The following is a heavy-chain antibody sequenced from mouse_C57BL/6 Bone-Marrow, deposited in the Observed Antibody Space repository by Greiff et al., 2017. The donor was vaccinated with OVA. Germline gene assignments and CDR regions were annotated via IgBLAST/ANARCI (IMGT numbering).Heavy chain of an antibody. CDR2: ISNGGGST. Sequence: EVKVEESGGGLVQPGGSLKLSCAASGFTFSDYYMYWVRQTPEKRLEWVAYISNGGGSTYYPDTVKGRFTISRDNAKNTLYLQMSRLKSEDTAMYYCARRGYYYGSSYFYYAMDYWGQGTSVTVSS. CDR3: ARRGYYYGSSYFYYAMDY. CDR1: GFTFSDYY. D-gene: IGHD1-1*01. V-gene: IGHV5-12*01. J-gene: IGHJ4*01.